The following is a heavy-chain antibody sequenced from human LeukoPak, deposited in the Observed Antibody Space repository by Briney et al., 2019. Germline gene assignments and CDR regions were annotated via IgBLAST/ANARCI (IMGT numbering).Heavy chain of an antibody. D-gene: IGHD3-10*01. CDR2: ISGSGGST. V-gene: IGHV3-23*01. CDR3: AKDRRAGSYDY. CDR1: GGSIRSSSYY. J-gene: IGHJ4*02. Sequence: ETLSLTCTVSGGSIRSSSYYWGWIRQAPGKGLEWVSAISGSGGSTYYADSAKGRFTISRDNSKNTLYLHMNSLRGEDTAVYYCAKDRRAGSYDYWGQGTLVTVSS.